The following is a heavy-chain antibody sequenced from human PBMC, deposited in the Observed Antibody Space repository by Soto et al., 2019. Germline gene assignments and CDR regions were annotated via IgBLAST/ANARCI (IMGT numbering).Heavy chain of an antibody. D-gene: IGHD2-2*02. CDR1: GFTFSSYA. CDR3: AKDPGYCSSTSCYTWFDP. Sequence: LRLSCAASGFTFSSYAMSWVRQAPGKGLEWVSAISGSGGSTYYADSVKGRFTISRDNSKNTLYLQMNSLRAEDTAVYYCAKDPGYCSSTSCYTWFDPWGQGTLVTVSS. J-gene: IGHJ5*02. V-gene: IGHV3-23*01. CDR2: ISGSGGST.